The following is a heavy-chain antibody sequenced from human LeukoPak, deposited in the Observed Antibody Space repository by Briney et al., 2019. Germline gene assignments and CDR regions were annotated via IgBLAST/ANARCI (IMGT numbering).Heavy chain of an antibody. J-gene: IGHJ3*02. V-gene: IGHV3-30*03. D-gene: IGHD6-25*01. Sequence: GGSLRLSCAASGFTFSNYGMHWVRQAPGKGLEWVAVISYDGSNKYYVDSVKGRFTISRDNSKNTLYLQMNSLRAEDTAVYYCARDGAAAGRDAFDMWGQGTMVTVSS. CDR3: ARDGAAAGRDAFDM. CDR2: ISYDGSNK. CDR1: GFTFSNYG.